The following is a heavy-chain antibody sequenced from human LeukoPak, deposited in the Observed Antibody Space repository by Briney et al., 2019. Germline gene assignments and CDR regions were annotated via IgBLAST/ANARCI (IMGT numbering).Heavy chain of an antibody. CDR1: GGSISSYY. CDR3: ARERRWGTFDY. D-gene: IGHD7-27*01. V-gene: IGHV4-59*01. J-gene: IGHJ4*02. CDR2: IYYSGST. Sequence: PSETLSLTCTVSGGSISSYYWSWIRQPPGKGLEWIGYIYYSGSTNYNPSLKSRVTISVDTSKNQFSLKLSSATAADTAVYYCARERRWGTFDYWGQGTLVTVSS.